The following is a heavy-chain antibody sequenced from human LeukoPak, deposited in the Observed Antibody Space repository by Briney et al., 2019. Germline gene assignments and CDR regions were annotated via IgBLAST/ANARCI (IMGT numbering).Heavy chain of an antibody. D-gene: IGHD3-16*01. CDR3: ARIGGRAVKSSYYFDY. Sequence: KSSETLSLTCTVSGYSISSGYYWGWVRQPPGKGLEWIGSIYYSGNTYYNPSLKSRVTISVDTSKNQFSLKLSSVTAADTAVYYCARIGGRAVKSSYYFDYWGQGTLVTVSS. V-gene: IGHV4-38-2*02. CDR2: IYYSGNT. CDR1: GYSISSGYY. J-gene: IGHJ4*02.